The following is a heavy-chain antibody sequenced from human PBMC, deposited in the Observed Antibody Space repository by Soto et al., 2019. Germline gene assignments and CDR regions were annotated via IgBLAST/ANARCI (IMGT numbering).Heavy chain of an antibody. D-gene: IGHD3-10*02. CDR1: GFTFSSYS. J-gene: IGHJ6*02. CDR2: ISSSSSTI. Sequence: EVQLVESGGGLVQPGGSLRLSCAASGFTFSSYSMNWVRQAPGKGLEWVSYISSSSSTIYYADSVKGRFTISRDNAKNSLYLQMNSLRDEDTAVYYGARDRILLQCSAYYYGMDVWGQGTTVTVSS. V-gene: IGHV3-48*02. CDR3: ARDRILLQCSAYYYGMDV.